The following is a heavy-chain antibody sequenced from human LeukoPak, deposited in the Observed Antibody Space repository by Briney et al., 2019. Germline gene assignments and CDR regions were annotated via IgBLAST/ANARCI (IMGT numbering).Heavy chain of an antibody. CDR2: IYHSGST. CDR1: GGSISSGGYS. V-gene: IGHV4-30-2*01. J-gene: IGHJ4*02. D-gene: IGHD4-17*01. Sequence: SGTLSLTCAVSGGSISSGGYSWSWIRQPPGKGLEWIGYIYHSGSTYYNPSLKSRVTISVDRSKNQFSLKLSSVTAADTAVYYCARWSYGDYYFGYWGQGTLVTVSS. CDR3: ARWSYGDYYFGY.